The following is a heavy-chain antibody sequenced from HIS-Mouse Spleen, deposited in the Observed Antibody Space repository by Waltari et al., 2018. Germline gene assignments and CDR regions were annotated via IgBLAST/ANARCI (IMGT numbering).Heavy chain of an antibody. CDR2: IYYSGST. V-gene: IGHV4-39*07. CDR1: GGSISSSSYY. D-gene: IGHD4-17*01. Sequence: QLQLQESGPGLVKPSETLSLTCTCSGGSISSSSYYWGWIRQPPGKGLEWIGSIYYSGSTYYNPSLKSRVTISVDTSKNQFSLKLSSVTAADTAVYYCARDYGDNWFDPWGQGTLVTVSS. J-gene: IGHJ5*02. CDR3: ARDYGDNWFDP.